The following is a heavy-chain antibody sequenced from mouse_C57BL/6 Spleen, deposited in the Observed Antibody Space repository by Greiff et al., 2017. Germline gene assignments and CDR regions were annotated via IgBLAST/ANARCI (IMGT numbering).Heavy chain of an antibody. CDR3: ARKVYYYLDY. CDR1: GYAFSSSW. Sequence: QVQLKQSGPELVKPGASVKISCKASGYAFSSSWMNWVKQRPGQGLEWIGRIYPGDGDTNYNGKFKGKATLTADKSSSTAYMQLSSLTSEDSAVYFCARKVYYYLDYWGQGTTLTVSS. J-gene: IGHJ2*01. D-gene: IGHD1-1*01. CDR2: IYPGDGDT. V-gene: IGHV1-82*01.